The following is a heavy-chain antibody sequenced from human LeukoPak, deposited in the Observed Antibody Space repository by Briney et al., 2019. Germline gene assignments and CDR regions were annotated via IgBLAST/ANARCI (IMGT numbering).Heavy chain of an antibody. Sequence: GGSLRLSCAASGFTFSSYAMSWVRQAPGKGLEWVANIKQDGSEKYYVDSVKGRFTISRDNAKNSLYLQMNSLRAEDTAVYYCARDRTDYGDYQDYWGQGTLVTVSS. CDR1: GFTFSSYA. J-gene: IGHJ4*02. V-gene: IGHV3-7*01. CDR2: IKQDGSEK. CDR3: ARDRTDYGDYQDY. D-gene: IGHD4-17*01.